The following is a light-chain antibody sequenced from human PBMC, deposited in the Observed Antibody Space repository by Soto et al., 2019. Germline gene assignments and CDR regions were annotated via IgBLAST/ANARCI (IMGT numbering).Light chain of an antibody. CDR3: QQYGSSPALT. J-gene: IGKJ4*01. Sequence: NFLSQSPFTLSFSSVQRAPLSWRASQSVSSNLAWYQQKPGQAPRLLIYGASTRATGIPARFSGSGSGTDFTLTISRLEPEDFAVYYCQQYGSSPALTFGGGTKVDIK. CDR1: QSVSSN. V-gene: IGKV3-20*01. CDR2: GAS.